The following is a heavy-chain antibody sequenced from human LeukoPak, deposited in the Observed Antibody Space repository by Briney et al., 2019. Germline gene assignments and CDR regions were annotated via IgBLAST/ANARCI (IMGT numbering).Heavy chain of an antibody. D-gene: IGHD3-10*01. J-gene: IGHJ4*02. Sequence: ASVKVSCKASGYTFTGYYMHWVRQAPGQGLEWMGWIDPNSGGTNYAQKFQGRVTMTRDTSISTAYMELSRLRSGNTAVYYRASGPGSYYPSVDYWGQGTLVTVSS. CDR2: IDPNSGGT. V-gene: IGHV1-2*02. CDR3: ASGPGSYYPSVDY. CDR1: GYTFTGYY.